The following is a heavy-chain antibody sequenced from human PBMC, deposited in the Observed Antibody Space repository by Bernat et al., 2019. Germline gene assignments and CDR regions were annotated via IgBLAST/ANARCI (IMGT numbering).Heavy chain of an antibody. CDR1: GGSISSGDYY. J-gene: IGHJ6*03. V-gene: IGHV4-30-4*01. CDR2: IYYSGST. Sequence: QVQLQESGPGLVKPSQTLSLTCTVSGGSISSGDYYWSWIRQPPGKGLEWIGYIYYSGSTYYNPSLKSRVTISVDTSKNQFSLKLSSVTAADTAVYYCASSTAPNDFWSGYYYYYMDVWGKGTTVTVSS. D-gene: IGHD3-3*01. CDR3: ASSTAPNDFWSGYYYYYMDV.